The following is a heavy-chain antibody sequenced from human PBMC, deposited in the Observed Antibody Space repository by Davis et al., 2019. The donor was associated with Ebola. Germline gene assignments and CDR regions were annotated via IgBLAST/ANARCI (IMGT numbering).Heavy chain of an antibody. CDR3: AKGALKGVGVTRNFDC. CDR1: GFTFSHYG. J-gene: IGHJ4*02. Sequence: SLNTYCAASGFTFSHYGMHSVRHAPGNGLEWVAGIWSHGNDYVYGDPVRGRFTISRDDSKNTVYLQMNSLRADDTAVYYCAKGALKGVGVTRNFDCWGQGTLVTVSS. V-gene: IGHV3-33*06. D-gene: IGHD1-26*01. CDR2: IWSHGNDY.